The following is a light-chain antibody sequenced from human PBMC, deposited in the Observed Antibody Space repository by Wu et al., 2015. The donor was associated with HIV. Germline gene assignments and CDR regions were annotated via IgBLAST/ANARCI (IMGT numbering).Light chain of an antibody. Sequence: DIQMTQSPPTLSASVGDRVTITCRASQSISSWLAWYQQKPGKAPKLLIYKASYLQSGVPSRFSGSGSGTEFTLTISSLQPDDFATYYCQQYQSFSGTFGQGTNVEIK. V-gene: IGKV1-5*03. CDR2: KAS. J-gene: IGKJ1*01. CDR1: QSISSW. CDR3: QQYQSFSGT.